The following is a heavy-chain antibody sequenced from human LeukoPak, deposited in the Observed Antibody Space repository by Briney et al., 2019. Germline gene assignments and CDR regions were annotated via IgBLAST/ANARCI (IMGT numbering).Heavy chain of an antibody. CDR3: AKVVPDNWNYEYCDY. V-gene: IGHV3-23*01. Sequence: GGSLKLSCAASGFTFSGSAMHWVRQAPGKGLEWVSAISGSGGSTYYADSVKGRFTISRDNSKNTLDLQMNSLGAEDTAVYYCAKVVPDNWNYEYCDYWGQGTLVTVSS. D-gene: IGHD1-7*01. CDR1: GFTFSGSA. J-gene: IGHJ4*02. CDR2: ISGSGGST.